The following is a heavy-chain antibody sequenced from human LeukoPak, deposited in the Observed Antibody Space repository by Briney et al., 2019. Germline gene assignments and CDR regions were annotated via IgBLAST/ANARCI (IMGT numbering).Heavy chain of an antibody. CDR3: ASGPTRGYRFGSMGGHHFYYGMDV. CDR1: GYNYDTYG. Sequence: ASVKVSCKASGYNYDTYGISWVRQAPGQGLEWLGWMRVQNGKTKYAQSLQGRVTMTTDTSTSTAYMELRSLRSADTAVYYCASGPTRGYRFGSMGGHHFYYGMDVWGQGTTVIVSS. V-gene: IGHV1-18*01. CDR2: MRVQNGKT. J-gene: IGHJ6*02. D-gene: IGHD5-18*01.